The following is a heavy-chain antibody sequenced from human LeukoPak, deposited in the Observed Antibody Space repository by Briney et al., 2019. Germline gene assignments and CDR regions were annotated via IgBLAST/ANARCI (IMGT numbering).Heavy chain of an antibody. V-gene: IGHV3-9*01. CDR3: AKGSGSYYDHLDY. Sequence: GGSLRLSCAASGFTFSSYAMSWVRQAPGKGLEWVSGISWNSGSIGYADSVKGRFTISRDNAKNSLYLQMNSLRAEDTALYYCAKGSGSYYDHLDYWGQGTLVTVSS. CDR2: ISWNSGSI. D-gene: IGHD1-26*01. CDR1: GFTFSSYA. J-gene: IGHJ4*02.